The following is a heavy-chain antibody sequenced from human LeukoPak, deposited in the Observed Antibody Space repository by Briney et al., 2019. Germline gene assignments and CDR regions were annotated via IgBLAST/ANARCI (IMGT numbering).Heavy chain of an antibody. Sequence: SVKVSCKASGGTCSSYAISWVRQAPGQGLEWMGGIIPIFGTANYAQKFQGRVTITTDESTSTAYMELSSLRSEDTAVYYCARGATAGYYYYYMDVWGKGTTVTVSS. D-gene: IGHD5-24*01. V-gene: IGHV1-69*05. CDR1: GGTCSSYA. J-gene: IGHJ6*03. CDR2: IIPIFGTA. CDR3: ARGATAGYYYYYMDV.